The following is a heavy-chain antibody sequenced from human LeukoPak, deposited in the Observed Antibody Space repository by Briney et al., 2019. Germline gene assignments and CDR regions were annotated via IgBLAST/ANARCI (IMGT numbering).Heavy chain of an antibody. CDR3: ARIDSSSLDY. J-gene: IGHJ4*02. CDR1: GGSVSSSSYY. Sequence: PSETLSLTCTVSGGSVSSSSYYWGWIRQPPGKGLEWIGRIYYSGSTYYNPSLKSRVTISVDTSKNQFSLKLSSVTAADTAVYYCARIDSSSLDYWGQGTLVTVSS. V-gene: IGHV4-39*01. CDR2: IYYSGST. D-gene: IGHD6-13*01.